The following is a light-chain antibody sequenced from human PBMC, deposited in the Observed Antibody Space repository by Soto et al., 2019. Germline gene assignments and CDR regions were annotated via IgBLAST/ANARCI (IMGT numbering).Light chain of an antibody. V-gene: IGKV1-9*01. CDR2: SAS. CDR1: EGISSN. CDR3: QQINSYPVT. J-gene: IGKJ4*01. Sequence: DIHLTQSPACLSASIGDKVTITCRASEGISSNLAWYQQKPGKPPNLLIYSASTLQSGVPSRFSGSGSGTEFTLTISSLQPEDSATYFCQQINSYPVTFGGGTKVDIQ.